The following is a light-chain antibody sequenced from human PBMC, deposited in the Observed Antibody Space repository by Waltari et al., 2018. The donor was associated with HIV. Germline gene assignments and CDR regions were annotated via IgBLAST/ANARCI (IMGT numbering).Light chain of an antibody. J-gene: IGKJ1*01. CDR2: AAS. V-gene: IGKV1-9*01. Sequence: DIQMTQSPSFLSASVGDRVTITCRAIQGIRPFLAWYQQKPGTAPKLLLYAASTMQSGVPSRFSGSGAGTEFTLTINSLQPEDFATYYCQRLNRFPATFGQGTKVEIK. CDR1: QGIRPF. CDR3: QRLNRFPAT.